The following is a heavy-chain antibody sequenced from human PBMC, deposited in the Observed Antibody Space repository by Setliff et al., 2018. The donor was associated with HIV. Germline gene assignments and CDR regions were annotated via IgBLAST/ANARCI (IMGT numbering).Heavy chain of an antibody. CDR2: INTYNDNT. Sequence: ASVKVSCKASGYTFTTYGINWVRQAPGQGLEWMGWINTYNDNTNYAQNLQGRVTLTTDTSTSTAYMELSSLRSEDTAVYYCARGLYYKFWSGYSDYYNYYYMDVWGKGTTVTVS. D-gene: IGHD3-3*01. J-gene: IGHJ6*03. V-gene: IGHV1-18*01. CDR1: GYTFTTYG. CDR3: ARGLYYKFWSGYSDYYNYYYMDV.